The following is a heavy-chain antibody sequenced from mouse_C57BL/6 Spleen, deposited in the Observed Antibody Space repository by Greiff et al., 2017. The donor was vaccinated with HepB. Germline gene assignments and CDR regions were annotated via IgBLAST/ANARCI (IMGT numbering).Heavy chain of an antibody. Sequence: QVQLQQPGAELVRPGSSVKLSCKASGYTFTSYWMHWVKQRPIQGLEWIGNIDPSDSETHYNQKFKDKATLTVDKSSSTAYMQLSSLTSEDSAVYYCARETGTKYYFDDWGQGTTLTVSS. J-gene: IGHJ2*01. CDR1: GYTFTSYW. V-gene: IGHV1-52*01. D-gene: IGHD4-1*01. CDR2: IDPSDSET. CDR3: ARETGTKYYFDD.